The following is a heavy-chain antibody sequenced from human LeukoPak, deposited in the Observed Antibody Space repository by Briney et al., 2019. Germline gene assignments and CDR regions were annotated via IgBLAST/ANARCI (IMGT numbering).Heavy chain of an antibody. Sequence: ASVKVSCKASGYSFTSYDISWVRQAPGQGLEWMGWISTYSGNTDYAQKLQGRVTMTTDTSTRTAYMELRSLTSDDTAVYYCARAYYGSGSYHWFDPWGQGTLVTVSS. J-gene: IGHJ5*02. CDR1: GYSFTSYD. V-gene: IGHV1-18*04. CDR2: ISTYSGNT. CDR3: ARAYYGSGSYHWFDP. D-gene: IGHD3-10*01.